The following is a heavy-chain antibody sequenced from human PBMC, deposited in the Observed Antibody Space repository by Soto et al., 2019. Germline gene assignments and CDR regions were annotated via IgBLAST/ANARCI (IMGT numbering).Heavy chain of an antibody. V-gene: IGHV1-18*01. D-gene: IGHD4-17*01. J-gene: IGHJ3*02. Sequence: APAKVSCKASGYTFTSYGLSWVQQAPGQGHDWMGWISAYNGNTNYAQKLQGRVTMTTDTSTSTAYMELRSLRSDDTAVYYCARDLGMNDDGDYGGYAFDIWGQGTMVTVSS. CDR2: ISAYNGNT. CDR1: GYTFTSYG. CDR3: ARDLGMNDDGDYGGYAFDI.